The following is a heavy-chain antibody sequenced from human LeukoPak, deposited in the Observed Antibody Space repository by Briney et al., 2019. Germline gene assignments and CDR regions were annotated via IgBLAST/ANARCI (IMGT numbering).Heavy chain of an antibody. CDR3: AGDILTGSRPYYMDV. V-gene: IGHV1-69*13. CDR2: IIPIFGTA. D-gene: IGHD3-9*01. J-gene: IGHJ6*03. Sequence: VASVKVSCKASGGTFSSYTISWVRQAPGQGLEWMGGIIPIFGTANYAQKFQGRVTITADESTSTAYMELSSLRSEDTAVYYCAGDILTGSRPYYMDVWGKGTTVTVSS. CDR1: GGTFSSYT.